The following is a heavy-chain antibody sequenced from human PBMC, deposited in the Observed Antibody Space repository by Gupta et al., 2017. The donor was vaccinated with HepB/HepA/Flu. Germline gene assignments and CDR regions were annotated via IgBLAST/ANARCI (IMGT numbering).Heavy chain of an antibody. CDR3: ARGRDHLTLYNWFDR. CDR1: GFTFSTYS. J-gene: IGHJ5*02. CDR2: ISDSSTTI. V-gene: IGHV3-48*02. Sequence: EVQLVESGGGLVQPGGSLRLSCAASGFTFSTYSMNWVRQAPGKGLEWVSYISDSSTTIYYTDSVKGRFTISRDDAKNSLYLQMNSLRDEDTAVYYCARGRDHLTLYNWFDRWGQGTLVTVSS. D-gene: IGHD1-14*01.